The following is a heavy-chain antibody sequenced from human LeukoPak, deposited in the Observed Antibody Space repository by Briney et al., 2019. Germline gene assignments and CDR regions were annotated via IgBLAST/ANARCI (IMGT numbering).Heavy chain of an antibody. Sequence: GESLKISCETSGYSFTTYWIGWVRQMPGKGLEWMSIIYPGDSDTRYSPSFQGQVTISADKSISTAYLQWSSLKASDTAMYYCARGPFESYYYYGMDVWGQGTTVTVSS. V-gene: IGHV5-51*01. CDR2: IYPGDSDT. CDR1: GYSFTTYW. D-gene: IGHD3-10*01. J-gene: IGHJ6*02. CDR3: ARGPFESYYYYGMDV.